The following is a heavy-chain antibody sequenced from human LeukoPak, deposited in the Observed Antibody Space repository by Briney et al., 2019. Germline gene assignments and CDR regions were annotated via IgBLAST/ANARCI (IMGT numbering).Heavy chain of an antibody. CDR1: GGSISSHY. D-gene: IGHD3-3*01. CDR3: ARDRGTTYYDFWSGYRYYYYMDV. CDR2: IYYSGST. J-gene: IGHJ6*03. Sequence: PSETLSLTCTVSGGSISSHYWSWIRQPPGKGLVWIWYIYYSGSTNYNPSLNRRVTISVDTSKNQCSLKLSSVTAADTAVYYCARDRGTTYYDFWSGYRYYYYMDVWGKGTTVTVSS. V-gene: IGHV4-59*11.